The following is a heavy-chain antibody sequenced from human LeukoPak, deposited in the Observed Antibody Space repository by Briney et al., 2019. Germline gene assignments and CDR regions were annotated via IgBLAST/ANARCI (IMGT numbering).Heavy chain of an antibody. V-gene: IGHV3-33*01. CDR1: GFTFSSYG. Sequence: GGSLRLSCAASGFTFSSYGVHWVRQAPGKGLEWVAVIWYDGSNKYYADSVKGRFTISRDNSKNTLYLQMNSLRAEDTAVYYCAREFRESYGDPPYYYYYGMDVWDQGTTVTVSS. J-gene: IGHJ6*02. CDR2: IWYDGSNK. D-gene: IGHD4-17*01. CDR3: AREFRESYGDPPYYYYYGMDV.